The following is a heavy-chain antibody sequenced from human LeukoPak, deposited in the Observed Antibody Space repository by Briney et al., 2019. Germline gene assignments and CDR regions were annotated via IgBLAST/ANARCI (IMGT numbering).Heavy chain of an antibody. Sequence: PSETLSLTCTVSGGSISSSSYYWGWIRQPPGKGLEWIGSIYYSGSTYYNPSLKSRVTISVDTSKNQFSLKLSSVTAAGTAVYYCARHHSHNMDALRGITMVRGVITGYFDYWGQGTLVTVSS. CDR1: GGSISSSSYY. J-gene: IGHJ4*02. D-gene: IGHD3-10*01. CDR2: IYYSGST. CDR3: ARHHSHNMDALRGITMVRGVITGYFDY. V-gene: IGHV4-39*01.